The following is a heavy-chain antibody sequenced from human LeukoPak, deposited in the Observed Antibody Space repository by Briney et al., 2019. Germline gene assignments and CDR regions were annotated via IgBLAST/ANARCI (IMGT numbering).Heavy chain of an antibody. D-gene: IGHD6-6*01. CDR2: IYSGGST. V-gene: IGHV3-66*01. CDR3: ARAKTGAWQLAFAY. CDR1: GFTVSYNF. J-gene: IGHJ4*02. Sequence: GGSLRLSCAASGFTVSYNFMSWVRQAPGKGLEWVSVIYSGGSTYYADSVKGRFTISRDNSKNTLYLQMNSLRAEDTAVYYCARAKTGAWQLAFAYWGQGTLVTVSS.